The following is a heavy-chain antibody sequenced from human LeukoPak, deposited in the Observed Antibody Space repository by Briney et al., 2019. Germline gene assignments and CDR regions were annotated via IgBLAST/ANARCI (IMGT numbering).Heavy chain of an antibody. CDR3: ARHRPRIAAAVDY. J-gene: IGHJ4*02. CDR2: ISSSSSYI. V-gene: IGHV3-21*01. CDR1: GFTFSSYS. D-gene: IGHD6-13*01. Sequence: GGSLRLSCAASGFTFSSYSMNWVRQAPGKGLEWVSSISSSSSYIYYADSVKGRFTISRDNAKNSLYLQMNSLRAEDTAVYYCARHRPRIAAAVDYWGQGTLVTVSS.